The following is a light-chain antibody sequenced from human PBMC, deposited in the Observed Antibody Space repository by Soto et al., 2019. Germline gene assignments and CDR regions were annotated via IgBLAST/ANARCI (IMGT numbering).Light chain of an antibody. Sequence: DIQMTQSPSTLSASVGDRVTITCRASQSIRSWLAWYQQKPGKAPKILIFKASSLQSGVPSRFSGSGSGTELTLTIISLQPDDFATYYCQQYNSYSWTFGRGTKVEIK. J-gene: IGKJ1*01. CDR2: KAS. CDR3: QQYNSYSWT. CDR1: QSIRSW. V-gene: IGKV1-5*03.